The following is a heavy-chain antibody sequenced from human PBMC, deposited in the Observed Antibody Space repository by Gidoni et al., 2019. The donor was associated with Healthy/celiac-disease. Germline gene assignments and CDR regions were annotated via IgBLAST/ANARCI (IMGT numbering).Heavy chain of an antibody. CDR2: INHSGRT. Sequence: QVQLQQWCAGLLQPSATLSLTCAVYGGSFSGYYWSWIRQPPGKGLEWIGEINHSGRTNYNPSLKSPVTISVDTSKNQFSLKLSSVTAADTAVYYCARVSCSSSSCPYWGQGTLVTVSS. V-gene: IGHV4-34*01. CDR1: GGSFSGYY. D-gene: IGHD2-2*01. J-gene: IGHJ4*02. CDR3: ARVSCSSSSCPY.